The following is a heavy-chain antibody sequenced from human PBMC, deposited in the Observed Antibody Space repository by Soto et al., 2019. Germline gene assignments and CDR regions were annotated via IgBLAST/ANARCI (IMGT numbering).Heavy chain of an antibody. V-gene: IGHV1-69*01. Sequence: QVPLVQSGAEVKKPGSSVKVSCKASGGTFSSYAISWVRQAPGQGLEWMGGIIPIFGTANYAQKFQGRVTITADESTSTAYMELSSLRSEDTAVYYCARESTVVTPTSDYYYYYGMDVWGQGTTVTVSS. J-gene: IGHJ6*02. CDR2: IIPIFGTA. CDR3: ARESTVVTPTSDYYYYYGMDV. CDR1: GGTFSSYA. D-gene: IGHD2-21*02.